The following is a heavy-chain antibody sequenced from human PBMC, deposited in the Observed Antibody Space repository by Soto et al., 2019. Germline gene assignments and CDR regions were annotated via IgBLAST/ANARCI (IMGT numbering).Heavy chain of an antibody. J-gene: IGHJ4*02. D-gene: IGHD6-25*01. CDR2: VYHSGTS. CDR3: ARVPARLHYFDY. Sequence: QLQLQESGSGLVKPSQTLSLTCTVSGASVSSGSYSWSWIRQPPGKGLEWIGYVYHSGTSYYTPSLKGRVTSSLDRSKNQVSLNLTSVTGADTAVYYCARVPARLHYFDYWGQGILVTVSS. CDR1: GASVSSGSYS. V-gene: IGHV4-30-2*01.